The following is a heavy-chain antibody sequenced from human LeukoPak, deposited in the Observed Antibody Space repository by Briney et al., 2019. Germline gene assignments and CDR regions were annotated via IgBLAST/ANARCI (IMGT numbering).Heavy chain of an antibody. CDR1: GFTFSSYE. D-gene: IGHD2-15*01. J-gene: IGHJ5*02. CDR2: ISSSGSTI. V-gene: IGHV3-48*03. Sequence: GGSLRLSCAASGFTFSSYEMNWVRQAPGKGLEWVSYISSSGSTIYYADSVRGRFTISRDNANNSLSLQVNSLRVEDTAVYYCARGYCSGGSCYRAFDAWGQGILATVSA. CDR3: ARGYCSGGSCYRAFDA.